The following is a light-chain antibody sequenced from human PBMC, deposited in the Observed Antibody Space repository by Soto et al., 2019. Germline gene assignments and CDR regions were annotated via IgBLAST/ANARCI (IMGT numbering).Light chain of an antibody. CDR1: SGHNSYA. CDR3: QTWGTGIGV. V-gene: IGLV4-69*01. CDR2: LNSDGSH. J-gene: IGLJ2*01. Sequence: QLVLTQSPSASASLGASVQLTCTLSSGHNSYAIAWHQQQPEKGPRYLMKLNSDGSHSKGDGIPDRFSGSSSGAERSLTISSLQSEDEADYYCQTWGTGIGVFGGGTKLTVL.